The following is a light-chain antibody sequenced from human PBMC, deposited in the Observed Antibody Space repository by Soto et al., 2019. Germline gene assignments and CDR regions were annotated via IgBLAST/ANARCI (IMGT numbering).Light chain of an antibody. V-gene: IGLV2-23*02. CDR2: EVS. CDR3: CSHAGSHVI. J-gene: IGLJ2*01. Sequence: QSALTQPASLSGSPGQSITISCTGTTSDVGTYKFVSWYQQHPGIAPKLMIYEVSERPSGVSNRFSGSKSGNTASLTISGLQAEDEADYYCCSHAGSHVIFGGGTKVTVL. CDR1: TSDVGTYKF.